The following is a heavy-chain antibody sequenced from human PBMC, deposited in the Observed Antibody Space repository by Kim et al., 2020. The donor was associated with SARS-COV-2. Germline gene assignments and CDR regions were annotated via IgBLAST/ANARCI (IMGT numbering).Heavy chain of an antibody. D-gene: IGHD6-19*01. CDR2: INHSGST. CDR3: ARAVGSGWDKY. J-gene: IGHJ4*02. CDR1: GGSFSGYY. Sequence: SETLSLTCAVYGGSFSGYYWSWIRQPPGKGLEWIGEINHSGSTNYNPSLKSRVTISVDTSKNQFSLKLSSLTAADTAVYYCARAVGSGWDKYWGQGILVT. V-gene: IGHV4-34*01.